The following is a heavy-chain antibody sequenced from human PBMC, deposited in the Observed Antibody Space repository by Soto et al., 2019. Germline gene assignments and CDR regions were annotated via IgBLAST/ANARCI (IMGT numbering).Heavy chain of an antibody. CDR1: GGSISSGGYY. CDR3: ARRGGVATNAFDI. CDR2: IYYSGST. D-gene: IGHD5-12*01. Sequence: SETLSLTCAVSGGSISSGGYYWGWLRQPPGKGLEWIGIIYYSGSTYYNPSLKSRVTISVDTSKNQFSLKLSSVTAADTAVYYCARRGGVATNAFDIWGQGTMVTVSS. J-gene: IGHJ3*02. V-gene: IGHV4-39*01.